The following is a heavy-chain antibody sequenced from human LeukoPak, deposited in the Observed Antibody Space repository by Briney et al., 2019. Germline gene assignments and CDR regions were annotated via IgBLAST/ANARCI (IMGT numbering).Heavy chain of an antibody. CDR3: AKDGGPDSSGYRLHY. Sequence: PGGSLRLSCAVSGMTFKNYWMSWFRQTPGKGLEWVATINQDESEKYYLDSVKGRFTISRDTAKNTLYLQMNSLRAEDTAVYYCAKDGGPDSSGYRLHYWGQGTLVTVSS. V-gene: IGHV3-7*03. CDR2: INQDESEK. J-gene: IGHJ4*02. CDR1: GMTFKNYW. D-gene: IGHD3-22*01.